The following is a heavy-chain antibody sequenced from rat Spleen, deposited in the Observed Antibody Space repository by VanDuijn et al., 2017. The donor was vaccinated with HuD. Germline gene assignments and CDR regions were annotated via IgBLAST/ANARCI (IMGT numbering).Heavy chain of an antibody. CDR3: SRGGATRFDY. CDR1: GFTFSDYY. CDR2: VTKDGGSL. V-gene: IGHV5-22*01. Sequence: EVQLVESGGGLVQPGRSLKLSCAASGFTFSDYYMAWVRQAPKKGLDWVATVTKDGGSLFYRDSVKGRFTVSRDNGQNTLYLQMNSLRPEDTATYYCSRGGATRFDYWGQGVMVTVSS. D-gene: IGHD1-11*01. J-gene: IGHJ2*01.